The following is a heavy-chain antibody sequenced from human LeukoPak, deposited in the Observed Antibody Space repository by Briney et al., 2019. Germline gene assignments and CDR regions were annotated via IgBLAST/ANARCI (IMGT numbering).Heavy chain of an antibody. D-gene: IGHD1-26*01. CDR1: GYTFTSYA. J-gene: IGHJ4*02. Sequence: ASVKVSCKASGYTFTSYAMHWVGQAPGQRLEWMGWINAGNGNTKYSQKFQGRVTITRDTSASTAYMELSSLRSEDTTVYYCARGAWEHSYFDYWGQGTLVTVSS. CDR2: INAGNGNT. CDR3: ARGAWEHSYFDY. V-gene: IGHV1-3*01.